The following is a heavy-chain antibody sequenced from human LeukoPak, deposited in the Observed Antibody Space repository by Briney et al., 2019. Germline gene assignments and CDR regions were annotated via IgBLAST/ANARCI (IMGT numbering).Heavy chain of an antibody. CDR1: GFTFSSYW. J-gene: IGHJ6*02. D-gene: IGHD5-18*01. V-gene: IGHV3-7*03. CDR3: ARGLDTAMVTYYYYFGMDV. Sequence: GGSLRLSCAAPGFTFSSYWMSWVRQAPGKGLEWVANIKQDGSEKYYVDSVNGRFTISRDNAKNSLYLQMNSLRAEDTAVYYCARGLDTAMVTYYYYFGMDVWGQGTTVTVSS. CDR2: IKQDGSEK.